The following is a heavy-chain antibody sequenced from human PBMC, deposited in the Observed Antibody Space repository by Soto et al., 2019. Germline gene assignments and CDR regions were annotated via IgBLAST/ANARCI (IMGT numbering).Heavy chain of an antibody. V-gene: IGHV3-30*18. D-gene: IGHD3-10*01. J-gene: IGHJ6*02. CDR3: AKKDLTLVREVVISAPVYPYDHHGLDF. Sequence: QVQLVESGGGVVQPGKSLRLSCAASGFPFSTYGMHWVRQAPGKGLEWVAVISYDGSHKYYADSVKGRFTISRDNSKNTVYLEINSLRGEDTARYYCAKKDLTLVREVVISAPVYPYDHHGLDFWGRGTPVTVS. CDR2: ISYDGSHK. CDR1: GFPFSTYG.